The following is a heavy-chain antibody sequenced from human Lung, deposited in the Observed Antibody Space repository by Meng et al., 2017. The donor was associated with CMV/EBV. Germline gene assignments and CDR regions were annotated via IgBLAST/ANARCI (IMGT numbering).Heavy chain of an antibody. CDR1: GGSLNGYY. Sequence: CAAQGGSLNGYYWSWIRQRPGKGLEWIPEINYSGTTNYSPSLKSLVTISLHSSKNQFSLNLNSVTAADTAVYYCARAYCSSTSCPEGYWGQGPLVTVSS. CDR3: ARAYCSSTSCPEGY. J-gene: IGHJ4*01. CDR2: INYSGTT. D-gene: IGHD2-2*01. V-gene: IGHV4-34*01.